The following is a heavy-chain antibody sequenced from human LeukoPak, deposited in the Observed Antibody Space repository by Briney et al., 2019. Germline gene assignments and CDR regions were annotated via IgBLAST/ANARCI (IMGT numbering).Heavy chain of an antibody. CDR3: ARDSSGWYYFDY. V-gene: IGHV3-48*03. J-gene: IGHJ4*02. CDR1: GFTFSNYE. Sequence: GVSLRLSCAASGFTFSNYEMNWVRQAPGKGLEWVSYISSSSGSTIYYADSVKGRFTISRDNAKNSLYLQMNSLRAEDTAVYYCARDSSGWYYFDYWGQGTLVTVSS. D-gene: IGHD6-19*01. CDR2: ISSSSGSTI.